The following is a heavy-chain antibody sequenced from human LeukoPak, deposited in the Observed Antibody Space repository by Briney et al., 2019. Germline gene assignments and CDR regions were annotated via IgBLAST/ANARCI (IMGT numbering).Heavy chain of an antibody. CDR1: GGSFSGYY. J-gene: IGHJ4*02. Sequence: SETLSLTCAVYGGSFSGYYWSWIRQPPGKGLEWIGEINHSGSTNYNPSLKSRITISVDTSKNQFSLRLSSVTAADTAVYYCARLWGDGYNLDYWGQGTLVTVSS. CDR3: ARLWGDGYNLDY. V-gene: IGHV4-34*01. D-gene: IGHD5-24*01. CDR2: INHSGST.